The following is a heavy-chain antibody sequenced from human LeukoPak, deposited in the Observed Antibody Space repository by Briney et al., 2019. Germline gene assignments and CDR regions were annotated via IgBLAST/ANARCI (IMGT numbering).Heavy chain of an antibody. D-gene: IGHD2-2*01. J-gene: IGHJ4*02. CDR3: AKAILVVPAAEDY. CDR1: GFTFSSYA. CDR2: ISGSDGST. Sequence: PGGSLRLSCAASGFTFSSYAMSWVRQAPGKGLEWVSAISGSDGSTYYADSVKGRFTISRDNSKNTLYLQMNSLRAEDTAVYYCAKAILVVPAAEDYWGQGTLVTVSS. V-gene: IGHV3-23*01.